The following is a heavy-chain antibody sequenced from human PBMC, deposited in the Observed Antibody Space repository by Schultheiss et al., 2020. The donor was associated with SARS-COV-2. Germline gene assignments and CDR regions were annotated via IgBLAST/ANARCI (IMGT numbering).Heavy chain of an antibody. D-gene: IGHD6-19*01. J-gene: IGHJ5*02. CDR2: ISSSSSYI. CDR1: GFTFSSYS. Sequence: GGSLRLSCAASGFTFSSYSMNWVRQAPGKGLEWVSSISSSSSYIYYADSVKGRFTISRDNAKNSLYLQMNSLRAEDTAVYYCARDGGEAVAGPTDWFDPWGQGTLVTVSS. V-gene: IGHV3-21*01. CDR3: ARDGGEAVAGPTDWFDP.